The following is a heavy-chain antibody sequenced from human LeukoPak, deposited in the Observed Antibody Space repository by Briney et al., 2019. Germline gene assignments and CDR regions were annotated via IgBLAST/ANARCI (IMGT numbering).Heavy chain of an antibody. D-gene: IGHD2-2*01. CDR3: ARLACSSSTCSFDY. CDR1: GFTFSSYW. Sequence: QAGGSLRLSCAASGFTFSSYWMSWVRQAPGKGLEWVAVIWYDGSNKYYADSVKGRFTISRDNSKNTLYLQMNSLRAEDTAVYYCARLACSSSTCSFDYWGQGTLVTVSS. V-gene: IGHV3-33*08. CDR2: IWYDGSNK. J-gene: IGHJ4*02.